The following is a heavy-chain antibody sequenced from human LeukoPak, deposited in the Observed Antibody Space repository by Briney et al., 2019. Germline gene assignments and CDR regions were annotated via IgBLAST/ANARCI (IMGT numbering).Heavy chain of an antibody. J-gene: IGHJ6*03. CDR3: ARGFPSGSSSWYRTDYYYYYYMDV. CDR1: GFTFSSYS. CDR2: ISSNGGST. Sequence: GGSLRLSCAASGFTFSSYSMNWVRQAPGKGLEYVSAISSNGGSTYYANSVKGRFTISRDNSKNTLYLQMGNLRAEDMAVYYCARGFPSGSSSWYRTDYYYYYYMDVWGKGTTVTVSS. V-gene: IGHV3-64*01. D-gene: IGHD6-13*01.